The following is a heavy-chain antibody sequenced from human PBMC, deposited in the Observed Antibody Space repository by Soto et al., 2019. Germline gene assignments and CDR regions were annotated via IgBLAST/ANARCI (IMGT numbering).Heavy chain of an antibody. CDR3: AKGVGVAAN. J-gene: IGHJ4*02. CDR2: ISYDGSNK. Sequence: QVQLVESGGGVVQPGRSLRLSCAASGFTFSSYGMHWVRQAPGKGLEWVAVISYDGSNKYYADSVKGRFTISRDNSKNTLYLQMNSLRAEDTAVYYCAKGVGVAANWGQGTLVTVSS. D-gene: IGHD6-19*01. V-gene: IGHV3-30*18. CDR1: GFTFSSYG.